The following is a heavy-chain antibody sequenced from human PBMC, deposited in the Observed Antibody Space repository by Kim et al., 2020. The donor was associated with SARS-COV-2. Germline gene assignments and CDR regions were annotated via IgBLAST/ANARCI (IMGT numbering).Heavy chain of an antibody. CDR1: GYTVTSYV. V-gene: IGHV7-4-1*02. CDR2: INPNTGNP. CDR3: ARDAYSSTSPWSIYGMDV. J-gene: IGHJ6*02. D-gene: IGHD6-6*01. Sequence: ASVKVSCKASGYTVTSYVINWVRQAPGQGLEWMGWINPNTGNPTYAQALTGRFVFSLDTSVSTTYLQISRLKAEDTAVYYCARDAYSSTSPWSIYGMDVWGQGTTVTVSS.